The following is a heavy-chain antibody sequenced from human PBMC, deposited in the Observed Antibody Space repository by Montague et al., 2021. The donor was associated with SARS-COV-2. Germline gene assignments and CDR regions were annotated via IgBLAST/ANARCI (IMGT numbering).Heavy chain of an antibody. CDR3: ARLGDGVVPSPILGVGPYYSYYYMDV. Sequence: SETLSLTCAVHGGSFSTYSWKWIRQPPGKGLEWIGEIHHGGSTNYNPSLKGRVTISADTSKNQFSLKLTSVATADTAVYYCARLGDGVVPSPILGVGPYYSYYYMDVWGKGTTVTVSS. CDR2: IHHGGST. V-gene: IGHV4-34*01. CDR1: GGSFSTYS. J-gene: IGHJ6*03. D-gene: IGHD3-10*01.